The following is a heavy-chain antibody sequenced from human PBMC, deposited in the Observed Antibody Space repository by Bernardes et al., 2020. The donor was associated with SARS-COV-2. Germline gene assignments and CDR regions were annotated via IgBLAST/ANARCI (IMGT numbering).Heavy chain of an antibody. D-gene: IGHD1-26*01. CDR3: ATLGGSFSYYAIDV. Sequence: GGSLRLSCTASGFTLAGYGMSWFRQAPGKGLEWVSAIRGSGTTTFYADSVKGRFTISRDNSKNTMYMQMNSLRAEDTAVYYCATLGGSFSYYAIDVWGQGTTVTVSS. CDR2: IRGSGTTT. J-gene: IGHJ6*02. CDR1: GFTLAGYG. V-gene: IGHV3-23*01.